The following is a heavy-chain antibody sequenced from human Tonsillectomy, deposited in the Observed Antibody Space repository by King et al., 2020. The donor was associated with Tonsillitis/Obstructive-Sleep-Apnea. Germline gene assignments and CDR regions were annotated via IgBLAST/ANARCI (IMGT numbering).Heavy chain of an antibody. CDR2: INHSGST. V-gene: IGHV4-34*01. J-gene: IGHJ6*03. Sequence: VQLQQWGAGLLKPSATLSLTCAVYGGSFSGYYWSWIRQPPGKGLEWIGEINHSGSTNYNPSLKSRVTISVDTSKNQFSLKLSSVTAADTAVYYCAGGVPAAIHDYYYYYMDVWGKGTTVTVSS. CDR3: AGGVPAAIHDYYYYYMDV. CDR1: GGSFSGYY. D-gene: IGHD2-2*02.